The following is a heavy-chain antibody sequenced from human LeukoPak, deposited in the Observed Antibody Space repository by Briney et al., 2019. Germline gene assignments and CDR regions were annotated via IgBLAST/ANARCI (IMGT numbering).Heavy chain of an antibody. Sequence: SETLSLTCTVSGDSLSRYHWSWIRQPAGKGLEWVGRIYTSGNTNYNPSLKSRVTISLDKSKNQLSLKLNSVTAADTAVYYCARKDGDFWGQGTLVTVSS. J-gene: IGHJ4*02. CDR1: GDSLSRYH. CDR3: ARKDGDF. CDR2: IYTSGNT. V-gene: IGHV4-4*07.